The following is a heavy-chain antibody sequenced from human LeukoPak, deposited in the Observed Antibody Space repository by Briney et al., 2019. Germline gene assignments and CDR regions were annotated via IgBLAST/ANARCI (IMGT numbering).Heavy chain of an antibody. CDR3: AKDRGGYLDLLDY. J-gene: IGHJ4*02. D-gene: IGHD5-12*01. CDR2: ISGSGGST. Sequence: GGSLRLSCAASGFTFSSYAMTWVRQAPGKGLELVSAISGSGGSTYYADSVKGRFTISRDNSKNTLYLQMNSLRAEDTAVYYCAKDRGGYLDLLDYWGQGTLVTVSS. CDR1: GFTFSSYA. V-gene: IGHV3-23*01.